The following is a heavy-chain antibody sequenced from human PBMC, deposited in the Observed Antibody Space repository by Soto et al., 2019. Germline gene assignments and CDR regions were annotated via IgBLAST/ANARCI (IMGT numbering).Heavy chain of an antibody. CDR1: GYSFTIYW. CDR3: ARRHYDFWSGYARYGMDV. Sequence: GESLKISCKGSGYSFTIYWIGWVRQMPGKGLEWMGIIYPGDSDTRYSPSFQGQVTISADKSISTAYLQWSSLKASDTAMYYCARRHYDFWSGYARYGMDVWGQGTTVT. V-gene: IGHV5-51*01. J-gene: IGHJ6*02. D-gene: IGHD3-3*01. CDR2: IYPGDSDT.